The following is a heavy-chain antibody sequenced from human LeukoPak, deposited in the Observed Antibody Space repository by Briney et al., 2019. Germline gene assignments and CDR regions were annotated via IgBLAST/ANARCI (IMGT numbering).Heavy chain of an antibody. D-gene: IGHD3-10*01. V-gene: IGHV1-8*03. Sequence: ASVKVSCKASGYTFTSYDINWVRQATGQGLEWMGWMNPNSGNTGYAQKFQGRVTITRNTSISTAYMELSSLRSEDTAVYYCARAHRYYYGSGRNYYYYYYMDVWGKGTTVTVSS. CDR2: MNPNSGNT. J-gene: IGHJ6*03. CDR3: ARAHRYYYGSGRNYYYYYYMDV. CDR1: GYTFTSYD.